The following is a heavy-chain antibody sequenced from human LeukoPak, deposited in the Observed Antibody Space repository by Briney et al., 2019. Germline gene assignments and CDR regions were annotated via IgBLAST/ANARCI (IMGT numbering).Heavy chain of an antibody. CDR2: ISSSSSYI. CDR3: ARDKYGDQYYFDY. J-gene: IGHJ4*02. Sequence: GGSLRLSCAASGLTFSSYNRNWVRQAPGKGLEWVSFISSSSSYIYYADSVKGRFTISRDNARNSLYLQMNSLRAEDTAVYYCARDKYGDQYYFDYWGQGTLVTVSS. D-gene: IGHD4-17*01. CDR1: GLTFSSYN. V-gene: IGHV3-21*01.